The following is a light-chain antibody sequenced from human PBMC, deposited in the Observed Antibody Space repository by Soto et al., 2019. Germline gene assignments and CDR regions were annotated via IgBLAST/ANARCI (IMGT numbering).Light chain of an antibody. CDR3: HQYDKRPFT. J-gene: IGKJ2*01. V-gene: IGKV1-33*01. Sequence: IQMTQSPSSLSASVGDRVTITCQASRDIDNYLNWYQQKPGKAPNLLIYDASNLETGVPLRFSGSRSGTHFTLTISSLQPEDIGTYYCHQYDKRPFTFGQGTKLESK. CDR1: RDIDNY. CDR2: DAS.